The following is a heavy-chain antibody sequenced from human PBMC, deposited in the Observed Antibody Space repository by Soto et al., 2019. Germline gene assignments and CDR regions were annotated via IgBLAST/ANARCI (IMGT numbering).Heavy chain of an antibody. CDR3: TTGYGSDWYG. V-gene: IGHV3-15*01. Sequence: GGYLRLYCAATGFSHDSAWINWVRQAPGKGLEWVAQAKRKAAGGVIDYATPVKGRFTISRDDSKNMAYLQMNSLTIEDTALYYCTTGYGSDWYGWGQGT. D-gene: IGHD6-19*01. CDR1: GFSHDSAW. CDR2: AKRKAAGGVI. J-gene: IGHJ4*02.